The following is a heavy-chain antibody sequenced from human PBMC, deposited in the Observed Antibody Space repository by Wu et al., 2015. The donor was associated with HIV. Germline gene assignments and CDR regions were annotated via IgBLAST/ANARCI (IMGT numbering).Heavy chain of an antibody. Sequence: QVQLQESGPGLVKPSETLSLTCVVSGTSVSSDYYWGWIRQTPGKGLEWIGTLYHTGSTYYNPSLKSRVTISVDTSQNHFSLKLNSVTAADTAVYYCARMRGNLLHYSYGLDVWGQGTTVTVSS. CDR1: GTSVSSDYY. CDR2: LYHTGST. J-gene: IGHJ6*02. D-gene: IGHD4-23*01. CDR3: ARMRGNLLHYSYGLDV. V-gene: IGHV4-38-2*01.